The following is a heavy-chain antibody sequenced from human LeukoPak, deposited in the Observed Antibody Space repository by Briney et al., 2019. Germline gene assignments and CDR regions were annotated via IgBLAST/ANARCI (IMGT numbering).Heavy chain of an antibody. V-gene: IGHV4-39*01. CDR1: RGSISTKNYF. D-gene: IGHD3-22*01. Sequence: SETLSLTCTVSRGSISTKNYFWGWIRQPPGKGLEWIGSISHSGGTYYSPSLKSRVTISIDTPKTQFSLKLRSVTAADTAVYFCARHIPLIHSITGSYHYYMDVWGEGTTVAVSS. CDR2: ISHSGGT. J-gene: IGHJ6*03. CDR3: ARHIPLIHSITGSYHYYMDV.